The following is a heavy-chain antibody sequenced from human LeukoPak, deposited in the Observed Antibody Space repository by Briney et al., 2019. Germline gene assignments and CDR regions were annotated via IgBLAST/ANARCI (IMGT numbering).Heavy chain of an antibody. CDR1: GGSISSYY. V-gene: IGHV4-59*06. CDR2: IYYSGST. D-gene: IGHD2-2*01. J-gene: IGHJ4*02. CDR3: ARTACPEYQLPCFDY. Sequence: SETLSLTCTVSGGSISSYYWSWIRQHLGKGLEWIGYIYYSGSTYYNPSLKSRVTISVDTSKNQFSLKLSSVTAADTAVYYCARTACPEYQLPCFDYWGQGTLVTVSS.